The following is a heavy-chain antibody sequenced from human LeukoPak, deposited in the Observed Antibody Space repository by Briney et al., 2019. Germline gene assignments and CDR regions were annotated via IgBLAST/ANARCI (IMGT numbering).Heavy chain of an antibody. D-gene: IGHD3-9*01. J-gene: IGHJ4*02. Sequence: PGGSLRLSCAASGFTVSSNYMSWVRQAPGKGLEWVSVIYSGGSTYYADSVKGRFTTSRHNSKNTLYLQMNSLRAEDTAVYYCATSRERRLVDYWGQGTLVTVSS. CDR1: GFTVSSNY. CDR3: ATSRERRLVDY. CDR2: IYSGGST. V-gene: IGHV3-53*04.